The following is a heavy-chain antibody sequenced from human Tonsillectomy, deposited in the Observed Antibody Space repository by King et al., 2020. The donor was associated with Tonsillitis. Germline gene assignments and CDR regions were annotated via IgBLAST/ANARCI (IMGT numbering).Heavy chain of an antibody. CDR3: ARGHIVVVEAFDI. Sequence: VQLQESGPGLVKPSETLTLTCTVSGGSISSYYWSWIRQPPGKGLEWIVYIYYSGSTNYNPSLKSRVTISVDTSKNQFSLKLSSVTAADTAVYYCARGHIVVVEAFDIWGQGTMVTVSS. D-gene: IGHD2-21*01. CDR1: GGSISSYY. CDR2: IYYSGST. V-gene: IGHV4-59*01. J-gene: IGHJ3*02.